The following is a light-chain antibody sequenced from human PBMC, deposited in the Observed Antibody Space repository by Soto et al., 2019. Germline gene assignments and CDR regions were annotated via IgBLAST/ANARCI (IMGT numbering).Light chain of an antibody. CDR3: QQYNNWPPTT. J-gene: IGKJ4*01. Sequence: EIVLTQSPGTLSLSPGERATLSCRASQSVSARYFAWYQQKPGQAPRLLIYAASSRATGIPDRFSGSGSGTAFTLTISSLQSEDFAVYYCQQYNNWPPTTFGGGTKVEIK. CDR1: QSVSARY. V-gene: IGKV3-20*01. CDR2: AAS.